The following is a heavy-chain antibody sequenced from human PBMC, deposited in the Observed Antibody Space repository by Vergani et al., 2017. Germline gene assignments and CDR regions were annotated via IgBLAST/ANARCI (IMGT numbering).Heavy chain of an antibody. CDR2: IDPSDSYT. CDR1: GYSFTSYW. D-gene: IGHD1-26*01. Sequence: EVPLVQSGAEVKKPGESLKISCKGSGYSFTSYWNGWVRQMPGKGLEWMGRIDPSDSYTNYSPSFQGHVTISADKSISTACLQWSSLEASDTAMYYCARFGYSGSYYFIDYWGQGTLVTVSS. J-gene: IGHJ4*02. V-gene: IGHV5-10-1*01. CDR3: ARFGYSGSYYFIDY.